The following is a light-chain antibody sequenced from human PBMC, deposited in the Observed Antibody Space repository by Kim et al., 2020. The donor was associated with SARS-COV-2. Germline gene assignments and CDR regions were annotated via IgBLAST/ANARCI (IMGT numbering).Light chain of an antibody. CDR2: GAS. CDR1: QSVRRGA. CDR3: LQYVDSPYT. V-gene: IGKV3-20*01. Sequence: FTPGEKATLSCRASQSVRRGALAWYQQKPAQAPRLLIYGASSRAAGIPDRFSGSGSGTDFTLTISRLEPEDFAVFYCLQYVDSPYTFGQGTKLEI. J-gene: IGKJ2*01.